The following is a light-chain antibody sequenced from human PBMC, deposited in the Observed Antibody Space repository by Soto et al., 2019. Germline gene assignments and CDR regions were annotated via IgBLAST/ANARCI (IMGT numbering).Light chain of an antibody. CDR1: QSVNSF. V-gene: IGKV3-11*01. CDR2: DAS. CDR3: QQRDNWPT. J-gene: IGKJ2*01. Sequence: IVLTQSQATLSLSPGERATLSCRASQSVNSFLAWYQQKPGQAPRLLIYDASNRATGIPARFSGGGSGTDFTLTISILEPEDFAVYYCQQRDNWPTFGQGTKRQIK.